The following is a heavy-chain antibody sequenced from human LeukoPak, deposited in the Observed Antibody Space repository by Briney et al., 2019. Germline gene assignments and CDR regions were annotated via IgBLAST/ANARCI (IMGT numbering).Heavy chain of an antibody. CDR3: AKGKKMTVAGLFDY. V-gene: IGHV3-9*01. D-gene: IGHD6-19*01. Sequence: GRSLRLSCAASGFTFDDYAMHWVRQAPGKGLEWVSGISWNSGGIGYADSVKGRFTIPRDNAKNSLYLQMNSLRADDTALYYCAKGKKMTVAGLFDYWGQGTLVNVSS. CDR2: ISWNSGGI. CDR1: GFTFDDYA. J-gene: IGHJ4*02.